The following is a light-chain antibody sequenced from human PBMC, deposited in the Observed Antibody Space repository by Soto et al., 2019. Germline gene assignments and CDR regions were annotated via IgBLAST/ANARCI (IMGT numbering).Light chain of an antibody. J-gene: IGLJ1*01. V-gene: IGLV2-14*01. Sequence: QSALTQPASVSGSPGQSTAISCTGTSSDVGGYDYVSWYQQHPGKAPKLMIYDVSNRPSGVSNRFSGSKSDNTASLTISGLQAEDEADYYCSSYTSSSTYVFGTGTKLTVL. CDR2: DVS. CDR3: SSYTSSSTYV. CDR1: SSDVGGYDY.